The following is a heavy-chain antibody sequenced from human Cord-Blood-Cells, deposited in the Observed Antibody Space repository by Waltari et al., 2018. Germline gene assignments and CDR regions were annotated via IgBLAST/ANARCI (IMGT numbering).Heavy chain of an antibody. CDR2: IYPGDSDT. CDR3: ARTSSPYSSPDY. V-gene: IGHV5-51*01. D-gene: IGHD6-13*01. CDR1: GYSFTRDW. J-gene: IGHJ4*02. Sequence: EFQLVQSGAEVNTPRESLKISFKWSGYSFTRDWLGWVCQMPGKGLEWMGIIYPGDSDTRYSPSFQGQVTISADKSISTAYLQWSSLKASDTAMYYCARTSSPYSSPDYWGQGTLVTVSS.